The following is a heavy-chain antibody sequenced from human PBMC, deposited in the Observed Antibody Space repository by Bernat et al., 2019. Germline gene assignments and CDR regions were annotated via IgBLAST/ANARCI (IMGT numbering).Heavy chain of an antibody. CDR1: GCSIRSSSYY. V-gene: IGHV4-39*01. Sequence: QLQLRSSGPGLVKPSETLSLTCTVSGCSIRSSSYYWGWIRQPPGTGLEWIGNIFHRGSTYYNPSLKSRVTISVDTSENKFALKLSAVTAADTAVYYCARRTGYSSGWYWDDWGQGTLVTVSS. CDR2: IFHRGST. D-gene: IGHD6-19*01. CDR3: ARRTGYSSGWYWDD. J-gene: IGHJ4*01.